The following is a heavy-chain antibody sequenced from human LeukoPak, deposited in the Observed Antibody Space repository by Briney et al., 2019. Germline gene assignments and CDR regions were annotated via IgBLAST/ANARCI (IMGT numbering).Heavy chain of an antibody. CDR3: ARISSGWYLDY. CDR1: GFTFSSYW. Sequence: GGSLRLPCAASGFTFSSYWMSWVRQAPGKGLEWVANIKQDGSEKYYVDSVKGRFTISRDNAKNSLYLQMNSLRAEDTAVYYCARISSGWYLDYWGQGTLVTVSS. V-gene: IGHV3-7*01. J-gene: IGHJ4*02. D-gene: IGHD6-19*01. CDR2: IKQDGSEK.